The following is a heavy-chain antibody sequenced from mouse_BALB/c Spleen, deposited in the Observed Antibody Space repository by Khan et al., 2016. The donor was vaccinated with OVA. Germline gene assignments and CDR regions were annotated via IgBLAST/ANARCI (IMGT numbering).Heavy chain of an antibody. CDR1: GYSITSGYY. D-gene: IGHD2-1*01. V-gene: IGHV3-6*02. CDR3: ASKSYGKGAY. J-gene: IGHJ3*01. CDR2: ISYDGSN. Sequence: VQLQQSGPGLVKPSQSLSLTCSVTGYSITSGYYWSWIRQFPGNRLEWMGYISYDGSNNYNPSLKNRIPITRDTSKKPFFLKLNSVTTEDTATYYCASKSYGKGAYWGQGTLVTVSA.